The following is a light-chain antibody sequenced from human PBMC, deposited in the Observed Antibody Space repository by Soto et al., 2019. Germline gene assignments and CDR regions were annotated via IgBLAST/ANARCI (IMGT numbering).Light chain of an antibody. Sequence: QYVLAQPASVSGSPGQSITISCTGTSDDVGAYNSVSWYQQLPHKAPQVILYKGTQRPSGVSSRFSGSTSGNAASLTISGLQADDEADYFCCSSAPESTYVFGTGTNVTVL. CDR1: SDDVGAYNS. CDR2: KGT. V-gene: IGLV2-23*01. CDR3: CSSAPESTYV. J-gene: IGLJ1*01.